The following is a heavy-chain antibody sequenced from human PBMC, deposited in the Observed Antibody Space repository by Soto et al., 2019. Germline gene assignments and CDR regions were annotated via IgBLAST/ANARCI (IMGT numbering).Heavy chain of an antibody. CDR2: IYYSGST. V-gene: IGHV4-59*01. CDR1: GGSISSYY. J-gene: IGHJ5*02. CDR3: ARGGSIFGVHGNWFDP. D-gene: IGHD3-3*01. Sequence: PWETLSLTCTVSGGSISSYYWSWIRQPPGKGLEWIGYIYYSGSTNYNPSLKSRVTISVDTSKNQFSLKLSSVTAADTAVYYCARGGSIFGVHGNWFDPWGQGTLVTVSS.